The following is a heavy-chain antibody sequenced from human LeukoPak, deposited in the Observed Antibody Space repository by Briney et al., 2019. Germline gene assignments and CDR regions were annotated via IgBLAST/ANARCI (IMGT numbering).Heavy chain of an antibody. J-gene: IGHJ3*02. Sequence: GGSLRLSCEASGFTFDYYGMNWVRQAPGKGLEWVSGINWSGGRTSYADSVKGRFTISRDNAKNFVYLQMNSLRAEDTAFYYCARESSSSWRDAFDIWGQGTLVTVSS. V-gene: IGHV3-20*04. CDR1: GFTFDYYG. D-gene: IGHD6-13*01. CDR2: INWSGGRT. CDR3: ARESSSSWRDAFDI.